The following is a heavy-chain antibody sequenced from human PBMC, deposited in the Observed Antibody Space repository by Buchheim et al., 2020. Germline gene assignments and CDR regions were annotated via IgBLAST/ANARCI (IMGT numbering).Heavy chain of an antibody. CDR1: GDSISSDY. V-gene: IGHV4-59*01. CDR3: AKGAGWYAY. D-gene: IGHD2-15*01. J-gene: IGHJ4*02. Sequence: QVQLQESGPGLVKPSETLSLTCTVSGDSISSDYWSWLRQPAGKGLEWIGYVYHSGKTNYNPSLKSRVTISLDTSKKQFSLKMSSVTAADTAVYYCAKGAGWYAYWGQGTL. CDR2: VYHSGKT.